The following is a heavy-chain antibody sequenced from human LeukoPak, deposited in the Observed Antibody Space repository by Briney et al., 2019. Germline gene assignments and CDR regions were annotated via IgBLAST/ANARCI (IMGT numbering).Heavy chain of an antibody. D-gene: IGHD6-6*01. Sequence: PGGPLRLSCAASGFTFSSYWMSWVRQAPGKGLEWVANIKQDGSEKYYVDSVKGRFPISRDNAKNSLYLQMNSLRAEETAVYYCARELIAARFDYWGQGTLVTVSS. CDR3: ARELIAARFDY. CDR2: IKQDGSEK. J-gene: IGHJ4*02. CDR1: GFTFSSYW. V-gene: IGHV3-7*01.